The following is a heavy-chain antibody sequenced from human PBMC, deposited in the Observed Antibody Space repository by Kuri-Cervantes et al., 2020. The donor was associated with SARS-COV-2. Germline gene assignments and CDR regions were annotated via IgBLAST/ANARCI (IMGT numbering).Heavy chain of an antibody. J-gene: IGHJ5*02. CDR2: IIPIFGTA. V-gene: IGHV1-69*13. D-gene: IGHD3-10*01. Sequence: SVKVSCKASGGTFSSYAISWVRQAPGQGLEWMGGIIPIFGTANYAQKFQGRVTITADESTSTAYMELSSLRSEDTAVYYCARDTPLWFGEPSPFEPWGQGTLVTVSS. CDR3: ARDTPLWFGEPSPFEP. CDR1: GGTFSSYA.